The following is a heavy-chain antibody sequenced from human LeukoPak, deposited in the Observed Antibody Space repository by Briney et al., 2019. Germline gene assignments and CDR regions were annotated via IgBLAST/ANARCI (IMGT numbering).Heavy chain of an antibody. V-gene: IGHV3-7*01. J-gene: IGHJ4*02. CDR1: GFTFSSYG. Sequence: PGGSLRLSCAASGFTFSSYGMHWVRQAPGKGLEWVANIKEDGSEKHYIDSVKGRFTISRDNAKNSLYLLMNSLRPEDTAVYYCARDRSRSGDDYELDYWGQGTLVTVSS. CDR3: ARDRSRSGDDYELDY. D-gene: IGHD5-12*01. CDR2: IKEDGSEK.